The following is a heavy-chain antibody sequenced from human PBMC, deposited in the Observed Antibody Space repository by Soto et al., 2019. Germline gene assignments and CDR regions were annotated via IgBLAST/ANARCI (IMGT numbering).Heavy chain of an antibody. CDR3: AKDYDFWSGYYPPFNWFHP. V-gene: IGHV3-23*01. CDR1: RFTCSSYS. CDR2: ISGSGGST. D-gene: IGHD3-3*01. J-gene: IGHJ5*02. Sequence: PGGSLRLSCAASRFTCSSYSMNCVRQAPGKGLEWVSAISGSGGSTYYADSVKGRFTISRDNSKNTLYLQMNSLRAEDTAVYYCAKDYDFWSGYYPPFNWFHPRGQGTLLTVS.